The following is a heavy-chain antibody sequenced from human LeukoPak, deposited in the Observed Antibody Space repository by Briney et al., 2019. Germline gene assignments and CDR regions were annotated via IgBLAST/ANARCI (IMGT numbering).Heavy chain of an antibody. V-gene: IGHV4-39*07. J-gene: IGHJ5*02. CDR2: ISHSGST. CDR1: GGSISSSSYY. CDR3: ARAPGSGYYFSRYNWFDP. Sequence: KPSETLSLTCTVSGGSISSSSYYWSWIRQPPGKGLEWIGEISHSGSTNYNPSLKSRVTISVDTSKNQFSLKLSSVTAADTAVYYCARAPGSGYYFSRYNWFDPWGQGTLVTVSS. D-gene: IGHD3-22*01.